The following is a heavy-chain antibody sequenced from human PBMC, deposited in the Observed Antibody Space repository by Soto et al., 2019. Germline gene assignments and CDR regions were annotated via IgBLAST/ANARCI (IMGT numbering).Heavy chain of an antibody. CDR1: GGSISRSSYY. D-gene: IGHD2-2*02. CDR3: ARQVPAAIRLGWFDP. Sequence: PSETLSLTCTVSGGSISRSSYYWGWIRQPPGKGLEWIGSIYYSGSIYSRPSLKSRVTISVDTSKNQFSLKLSSVTAADTAVYYCARQVPAAIRLGWFDPWGQGTLVTVSS. CDR2: IYYSGSI. V-gene: IGHV4-39*01. J-gene: IGHJ5*02.